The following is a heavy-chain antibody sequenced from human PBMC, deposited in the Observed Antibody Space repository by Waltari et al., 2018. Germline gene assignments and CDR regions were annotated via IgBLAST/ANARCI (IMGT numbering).Heavy chain of an antibody. Sequence: EVERVEPGGGFVQRGGSRELSGEGPGLSSTRRRSPWVRHAPGKGLLWFSRIKTDGTRISYAVFVKGRFTISRDNAKKPLYLQMNGLRDEDTAVYYCARGRHYDYYYYGIGVWGQGTTVIVSS. CDR1: GLSSTRRR. J-gene: IGHJ6*02. CDR2: IKTDGTRI. V-gene: IGHV3-74*01. CDR3: ARGRHYDYYYYGIGV. D-gene: IGHD4-17*01.